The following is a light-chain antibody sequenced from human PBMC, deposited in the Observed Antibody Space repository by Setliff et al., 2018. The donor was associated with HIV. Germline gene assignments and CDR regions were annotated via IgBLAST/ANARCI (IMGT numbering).Light chain of an antibody. CDR2: DDS. J-gene: IGLJ1*01. V-gene: IGLV3-21*01. CDR3: QVWDSRSDHYV. Sequence: SYELAQPPSVSAAPGKTATITCGGNNIGTKRVHWYQQKPGQAPVLVVYDDSDRPSGIRERFSGSNSGNTATLPITRVEAGDEADYYCQVWDSRSDHYVFGTGTKVTVL. CDR1: NIGTKR.